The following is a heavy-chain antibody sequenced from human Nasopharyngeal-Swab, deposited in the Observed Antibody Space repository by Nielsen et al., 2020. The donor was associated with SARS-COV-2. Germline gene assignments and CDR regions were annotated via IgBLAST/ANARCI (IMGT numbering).Heavy chain of an antibody. CDR3: ARPGYDSSGYPSYFGY. CDR2: IHYSGST. V-gene: IGHV4-39*01. J-gene: IGHJ4*02. D-gene: IGHD3-22*01. Sequence: WIRQPPGKGLEWIGSIHYSGSTYYNPSLKSRVTISVDTSKNQFSLKLSSVTAADTAVYYCARPGYDSSGYPSYFGYWGQGTLVTVSS.